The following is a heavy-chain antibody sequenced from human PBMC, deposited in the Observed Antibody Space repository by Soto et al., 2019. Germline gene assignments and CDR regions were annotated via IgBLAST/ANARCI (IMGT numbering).Heavy chain of an antibody. D-gene: IGHD3-22*01. V-gene: IGHV4-31*03. Sequence: QVQLQESGPGLVKPSQTLSHTCIVSGGSISSGNYYWSWIRQHPGKGLEWIGYIYYTGSTYYNPSLKSRVIISADTSKNHFSLKLSSVTAADTAVYYCARGHYDSRGYWWAFAIWGQGTMVTVSS. CDR3: ARGHYDSRGYWWAFAI. CDR1: GGSISSGNYY. J-gene: IGHJ3*02. CDR2: IYYTGST.